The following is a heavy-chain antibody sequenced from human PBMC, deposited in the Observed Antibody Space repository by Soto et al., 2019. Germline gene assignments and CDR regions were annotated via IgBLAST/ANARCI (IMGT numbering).Heavy chain of an antibody. CDR3: ARGSIGHYYFDY. V-gene: IGHV1-18*01. J-gene: IGHJ4*02. D-gene: IGHD3-10*01. CDR2: ISAYNGNT. Sequence: ASVKVSCTDSGYTFTSYGISWVRQAPGQGLEWMGWISAYNGNTNYAQKLQGRVTMTTDTSTSTAYMELRSLRSDDTAVYYCARGSIGHYYFDYWGQGTLVTVSS. CDR1: GYTFTSYG.